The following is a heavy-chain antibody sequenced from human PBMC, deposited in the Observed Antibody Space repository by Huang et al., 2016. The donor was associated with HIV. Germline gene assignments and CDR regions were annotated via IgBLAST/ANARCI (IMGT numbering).Heavy chain of an antibody. CDR1: GYTFTNYD. CDR2: LNTKIGNV. J-gene: IGHJ3*01. Sequence: QIQLAQSGAEVKKPGASVKVSCKASGYTFTNYDINWVRQASGQGWEWKGWLNTKIGNVGYTKKFQGRVAILRNSSINTSYLEVTSLTSEDTAVYYCARGFGINYNHEAFDVWGQGTMVTVSS. CDR3: ARGFGINYNHEAFDV. D-gene: IGHD3-10*01. V-gene: IGHV1-8*01.